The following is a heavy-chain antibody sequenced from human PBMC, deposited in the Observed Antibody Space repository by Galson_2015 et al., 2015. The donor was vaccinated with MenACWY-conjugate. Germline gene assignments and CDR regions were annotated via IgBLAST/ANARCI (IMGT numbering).Heavy chain of an antibody. J-gene: IGHJ4*02. CDR3: ARRTSGWYGGDC. CDR2: ISSTGGST. V-gene: IGHV3-64*01. D-gene: IGHD6-19*01. CDR1: GFTFSNYA. Sequence: SLRLSCAASGFTFSNYAMHWVRQAPGKGLEYVSAISSTGGSTYYANSVKGRFTISRDNSKNTLYLQMGSLRAEDMAVYYCARRTSGWYGGDCWGQGTLVTVSS.